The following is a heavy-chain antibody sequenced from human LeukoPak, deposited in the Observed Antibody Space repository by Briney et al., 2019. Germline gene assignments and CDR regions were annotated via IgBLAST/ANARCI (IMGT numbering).Heavy chain of an antibody. D-gene: IGHD4-23*01. Sequence: PSETLSLTCAVSGGSFNHWNWIRPPPGQGLEWIGEINHSGNTNYNASLRSRVTISVDTSKKQFSLELRSLIAADTAVYYCARDPTTVVGVPEYFDDWGQGTLVTVSS. CDR2: INHSGNT. CDR3: ARDPTTVVGVPEYFDD. CDR1: GGSFNH. J-gene: IGHJ4*02. V-gene: IGHV4-34*01.